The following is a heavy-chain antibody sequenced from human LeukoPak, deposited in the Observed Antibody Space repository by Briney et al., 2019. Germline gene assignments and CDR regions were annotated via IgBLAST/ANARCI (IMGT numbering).Heavy chain of an antibody. CDR1: GYRLSELS. CDR2: LDVEDDEP. CDR3: AREGLGELTLDY. D-gene: IGHD3-16*01. J-gene: IGHJ4*02. V-gene: IGHV1-24*01. Sequence: ASVKVSCKVSGYRLSELSMHWVRQGPGKGLEWMGGLDVEDDEPIYAQKFQGRVIMTEDTSTNTAYMELRSLRSDDTAVYYCAREGLGELTLDYWGQGTLVTVSS.